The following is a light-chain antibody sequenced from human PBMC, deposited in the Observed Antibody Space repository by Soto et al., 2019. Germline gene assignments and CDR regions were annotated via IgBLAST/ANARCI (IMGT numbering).Light chain of an antibody. CDR1: QSVSGN. J-gene: IGKJ3*01. Sequence: EIVVHQGPATLSVYTGDRVTLSCRASQSVSGNLAWYQQRPGQAPRLLIYGASTRATGIPDRFSGDGSVTHFTLTISILEAEDFVMYYCQEYGCSPFTFGHGTRVD. CDR3: QEYGCSPFT. V-gene: IGKV3-20*01. CDR2: GAS.